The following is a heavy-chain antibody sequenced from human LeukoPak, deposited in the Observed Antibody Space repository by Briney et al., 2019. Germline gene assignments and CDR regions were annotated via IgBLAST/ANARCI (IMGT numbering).Heavy chain of an antibody. CDR3: AKGLWASTVGATGIFFDY. Sequence: GGSLRLSCAAYGFTFRRSAMTWVRQVPGKGLEWVSTISGRGGDTDYADSVKGRFIISRDSSENTLYLQMHSLGVEDTGVYYCAKGLWASTVGATGIFFDYWGQGIQVTVSS. CDR2: ISGRGGDT. V-gene: IGHV3-23*01. J-gene: IGHJ4*02. CDR1: GFTFRRSA. D-gene: IGHD1-26*01.